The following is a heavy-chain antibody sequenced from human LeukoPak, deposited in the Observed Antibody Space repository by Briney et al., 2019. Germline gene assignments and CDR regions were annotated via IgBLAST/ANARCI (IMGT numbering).Heavy chain of an antibody. Sequence: SGGSLRLSCAASGFTVSSNYMSWVRQAPGKGLEWVSNISDSGSIIYYADSVKGRFTVSRDNARKSLYLQMNSLRAEDTAVYYCARGGGAAAGTRIDYWGQGTLVTVSS. V-gene: IGHV3-11*04. CDR2: ISDSGSII. CDR3: ARGGGAAAGTRIDY. D-gene: IGHD6-13*01. CDR1: GFTVSSNY. J-gene: IGHJ4*02.